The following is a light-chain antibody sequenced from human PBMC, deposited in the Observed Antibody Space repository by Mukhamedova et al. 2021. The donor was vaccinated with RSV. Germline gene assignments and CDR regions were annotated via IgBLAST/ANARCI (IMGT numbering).Light chain of an antibody. V-gene: IGKV3-20*01. CDR2: GAS. CDR3: QQYRSSPGT. Sequence: APRLLIYGASNSATGLPDRFSGSGSGSDFTLTISRLEPEEFAVYYCQQYRSSPGTFGLGT. J-gene: IGKJ1*01.